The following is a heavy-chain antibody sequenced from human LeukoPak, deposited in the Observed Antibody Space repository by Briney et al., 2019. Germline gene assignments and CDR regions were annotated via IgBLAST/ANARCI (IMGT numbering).Heavy chain of an antibody. CDR2: ISTSGGST. J-gene: IGHJ6*02. Sequence: GGSLRLSCAASGFTFSGYAMSWGREAPGTGLKSVRAISTSGGSTYYADSVKGRFTISRDNSKNTLYLQMTSLRAEDTAIYYCAKVPYSDYGSGRPPFMDVWGQGTTVAVPS. CDR3: AKVPYSDYGSGRPPFMDV. CDR1: GFTFSGYA. V-gene: IGHV3-23*01. D-gene: IGHD3-10*01.